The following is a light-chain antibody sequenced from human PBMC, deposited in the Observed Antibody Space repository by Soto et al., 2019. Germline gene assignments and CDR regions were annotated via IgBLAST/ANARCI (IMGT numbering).Light chain of an antibody. J-gene: IGKJ5*01. CDR2: DAS. Sequence: EIVLTQSPGTLSLSPGERATLSCRASQSVSSSYLVWHQQKPGQAPRLLIYDASNRATGIPARFSGTGSGTDFTLTINNLEPEDFAVYYCQVRTNWSIAFGRGTRLE. CDR3: QVRTNWSIA. CDR1: QSVSSSY. V-gene: IGKV3D-20*02.